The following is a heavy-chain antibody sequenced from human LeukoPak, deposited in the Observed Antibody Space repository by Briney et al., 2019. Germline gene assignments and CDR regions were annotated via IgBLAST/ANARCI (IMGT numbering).Heavy chain of an antibody. D-gene: IGHD3-16*01. CDR1: GFTFSSYS. Sequence: SVGSLRLSCAASGFTFSSYSMNWVRQAPGKGLEWVSSISSCSSYIYYADSVKGRFTISRDNAKNSLYLQMNSLRAEDTAVYYCARDLGGFDYWGQGTLVTVSS. J-gene: IGHJ4*02. CDR2: ISSCSSYI. CDR3: ARDLGGFDY. V-gene: IGHV3-21*01.